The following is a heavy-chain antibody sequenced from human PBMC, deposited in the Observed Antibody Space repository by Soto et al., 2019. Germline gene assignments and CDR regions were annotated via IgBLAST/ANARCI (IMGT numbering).Heavy chain of an antibody. CDR1: VGSISSSSYY. V-gene: IGHV4-39*01. CDR3: ASSMVRGVYYYYYGMEV. CDR2: IYYSWST. J-gene: IGHJ6*02. D-gene: IGHD3-10*01. Sequence: PSETLSLTCTVSVGSISSSSYYWGWIRQPPGKGLEWIGSIYYSWSTYYNPSLKSRVTISLDTSKNQFSLKLSSVTAADTAVYYCASSMVRGVYYYYYGMEVSGQGTTVTVSS.